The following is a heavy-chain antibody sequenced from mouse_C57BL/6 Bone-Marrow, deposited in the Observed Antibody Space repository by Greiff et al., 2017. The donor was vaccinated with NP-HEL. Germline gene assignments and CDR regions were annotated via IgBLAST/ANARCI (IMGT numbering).Heavy chain of an antibody. CDR2: ISSGGSYT. Sequence: EVKLMESGGDLVKPGGSLKLSCAASGFTFSSYGMSWVRQTPDKRLEWVATISSGGSYTYYPDSVQGRFTISRDNAKNTLYLQMSSLKSEDTAMYYCARNYWYFDVWGTGTTVTVSS. CDR3: ARNYWYFDV. J-gene: IGHJ1*03. CDR1: GFTFSSYG. V-gene: IGHV5-6*01.